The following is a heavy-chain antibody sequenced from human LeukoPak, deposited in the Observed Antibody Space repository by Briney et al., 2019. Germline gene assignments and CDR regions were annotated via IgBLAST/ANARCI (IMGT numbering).Heavy chain of an antibody. D-gene: IGHD6-13*01. CDR2: ISSDSRTI. Sequence: GGSLRLSCAASGFTFSSYSMNWVRQAPGKGLEWVSYISSDSRTIYYADSVKGRFTISRDNSKNTLYLQMNSLRAEDTAVYYCAKGRPGVAAAGFYYYYYGMDVWGQGTTVTVSS. J-gene: IGHJ6*02. CDR3: AKGRPGVAAAGFYYYYYGMDV. CDR1: GFTFSSYS. V-gene: IGHV3-48*01.